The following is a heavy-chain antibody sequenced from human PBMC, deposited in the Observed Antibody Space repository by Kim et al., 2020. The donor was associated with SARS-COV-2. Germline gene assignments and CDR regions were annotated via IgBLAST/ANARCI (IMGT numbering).Heavy chain of an antibody. J-gene: IGHJ6*02. CDR3: ARDYYGSGTYTGMDV. D-gene: IGHD3-10*01. Sequence: GGSLRLSCAASGFTFSSYWMSWVRQAPGKGLEWVANIKQDGSEKYYVDSVKGRFTISRDNAKNSLYLQMNSLRAEDTAVYYCARDYYGSGTYTGMDVWGQGTTVTVSS. CDR2: IKQDGSEK. V-gene: IGHV3-7*03. CDR1: GFTFSSYW.